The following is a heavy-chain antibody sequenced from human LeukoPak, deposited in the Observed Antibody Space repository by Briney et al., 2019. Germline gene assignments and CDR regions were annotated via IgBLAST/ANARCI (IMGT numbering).Heavy chain of an antibody. CDR1: GYSFTSYW. CDR3: ARRLLWFGEAGWSDP. J-gene: IGHJ5*02. Sequence: GESLKISCKGSGYSFTSYWIGWVRQMPGKGLEWMGIIYPGDSDTRYSPSFQGQVTNSADKSISTAYLQWSSLKASDTAMYYCARRLLWFGEAGWSDPWGQGTLVTVSS. CDR2: IYPGDSDT. D-gene: IGHD3-10*01. V-gene: IGHV5-51*01.